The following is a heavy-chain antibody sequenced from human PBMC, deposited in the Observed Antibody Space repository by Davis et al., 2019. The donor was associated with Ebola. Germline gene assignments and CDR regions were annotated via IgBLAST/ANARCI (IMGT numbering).Heavy chain of an antibody. Sequence: ASVKVSCKASGYTFTDYYIHWVRQAPGQGLKWMGWISAYNGHTKYAQKFQDRVTMTTDTTTSTAYMELRSLRFDDTAIYCARGRSPYYYGLDVWGQGTTVTVSS. J-gene: IGHJ6*02. CDR2: ISAYNGHT. V-gene: IGHV1-18*04. CDR1: GYTFTDYY. CDR3: ARGRSPYYYGLDV.